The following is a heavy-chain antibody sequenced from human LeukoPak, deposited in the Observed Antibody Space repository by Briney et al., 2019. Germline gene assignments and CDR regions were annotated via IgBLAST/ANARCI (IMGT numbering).Heavy chain of an antibody. CDR2: IWYDGSNK. D-gene: IGHD3-22*01. CDR1: GFTFSSYG. Sequence: PGGSLRLSCAASGFTFSSYGMHWVRQAPGKGLEWVAVIWYDGSNKYYADSVKGRFTISRDNSKNTLYLQMNSLRAEDTAVYYCEKGLPSNTYYYDSSGYSGFDYWGQGTLVTVSS. J-gene: IGHJ4*02. V-gene: IGHV3-33*06. CDR3: EKGLPSNTYYYDSSGYSGFDY.